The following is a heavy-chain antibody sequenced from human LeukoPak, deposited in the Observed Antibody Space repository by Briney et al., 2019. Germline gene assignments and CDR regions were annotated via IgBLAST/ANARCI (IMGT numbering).Heavy chain of an antibody. CDR2: IYTSGTT. CDR3: ARDFWSGSYYFDY. D-gene: IGHD3-3*01. CDR1: GYSISSGYY. J-gene: IGHJ4*02. V-gene: IGHV4-38-2*02. Sequence: SETLSLTCAVSGYSISSGYYWGWIRQPPGKGLEWIGRIYTSGTTNYNPSLKSRVTISVDTSKNQFSLKLSSVTAADTAVYYCARDFWSGSYYFDYWGQGTLVTVSS.